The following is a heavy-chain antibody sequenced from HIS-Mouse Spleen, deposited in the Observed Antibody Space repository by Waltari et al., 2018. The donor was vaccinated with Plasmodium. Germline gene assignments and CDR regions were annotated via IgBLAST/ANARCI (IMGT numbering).Heavy chain of an antibody. Sequence: QLQLQESGPGLVKPSETLSLTCTVSGGSISSSSYYWGWIRQPPGKGLEGIGSIYYSGNTSYTPSLRRRVTIAGDTPKNQFSLKLSSWTAADTGVYYCASLPRVEEVTTPFYYYYYGMDVWGQGTTVTVSS. V-gene: IGHV4-39*01. D-gene: IGHD4-4*01. CDR2: IYYSGNT. CDR1: GGSISSSSYY. J-gene: IGHJ6*02. CDR3: ASLPRVEEVTTPFYYYYYGMDV.